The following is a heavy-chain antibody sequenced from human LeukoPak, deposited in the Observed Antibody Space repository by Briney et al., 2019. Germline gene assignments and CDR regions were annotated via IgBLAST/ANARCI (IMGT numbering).Heavy chain of an antibody. D-gene: IGHD5-24*01. Sequence: ASVKVSCKASGYTFTSYDINWVRQATGQGLEWMGLMNPNSGNTGYAQKFQGRVTMTRNTSISTAYMELSSLRSEDTAVYYCARGPISRGRWLQRRLDYWGQGTLVTVSS. J-gene: IGHJ4*02. CDR1: GYTFTSYD. V-gene: IGHV1-8*01. CDR2: MNPNSGNT. CDR3: ARGPISRGRWLQRRLDY.